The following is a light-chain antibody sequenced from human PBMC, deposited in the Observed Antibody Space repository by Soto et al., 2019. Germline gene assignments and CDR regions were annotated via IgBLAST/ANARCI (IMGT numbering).Light chain of an antibody. V-gene: IGKV1-33*01. CDR1: QDISNH. CDR2: DAS. J-gene: IGKJ3*01. CDR3: QQYDTLPFT. Sequence: DIQMTQSPSSLSASVGDRVTITCQTNQDISNHLNWYQQKPGKAPKFLIYDASSLETGVPSRFSGSGSGTHFTFTISSLQPEDIATYYCQQYDTLPFTFGPGTKLDIK.